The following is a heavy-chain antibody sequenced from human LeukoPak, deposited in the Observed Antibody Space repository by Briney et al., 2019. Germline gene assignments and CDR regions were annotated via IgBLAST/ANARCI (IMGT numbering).Heavy chain of an antibody. V-gene: IGHV3-48*01. J-gene: IGHJ4*02. D-gene: IGHD1-26*01. CDR1: GFTFSSYS. CDR2: ISSSSSTI. CDR3: ARAGGVGAKYYFDY. Sequence: GGSLRLSCAASGFTFSSYSMSWVRQAPGKGLEWVSYISSSSSTIYYADSVKGRFTISRDNAKNSLYLQMNSLRAEDTAVYYCARAGGVGAKYYFDYWGQGTLVTVSS.